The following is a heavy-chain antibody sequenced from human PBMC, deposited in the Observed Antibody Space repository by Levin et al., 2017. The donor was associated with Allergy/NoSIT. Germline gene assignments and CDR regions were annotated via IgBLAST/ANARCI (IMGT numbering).Heavy chain of an antibody. CDR3: ARAIPSDAFDI. Sequence: LSLTCAASGLNVSTYEMNWVRQAPGKGLEWVSYISVTGSSIQYADSVKGRFTISRDNAKNSVYLQMSSLRFDDTAVYYCARAIPSDAFDIWGRGTVVTVSS. V-gene: IGHV3-48*03. J-gene: IGHJ3*02. CDR1: GLNVSTYE. CDR2: ISVTGSSI.